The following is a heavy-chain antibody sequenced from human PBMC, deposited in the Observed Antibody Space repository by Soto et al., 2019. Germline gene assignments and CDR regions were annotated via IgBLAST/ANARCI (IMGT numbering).Heavy chain of an antibody. D-gene: IGHD3-10*01. CDR2: IYYSGST. V-gene: IGHV4-59*01. Sequence: SETLSLTCTVSGGSISSYYWSWIRQPPGKGLEWIGYIYYSGSTNYNPSLKSRVTISVDTSKNQFSLKLSSVTAADTAVYYCARTVGSYYYYMDVWGKGTTVTVSS. CDR1: GGSISSYY. J-gene: IGHJ6*03. CDR3: ARTVGSYYYYMDV.